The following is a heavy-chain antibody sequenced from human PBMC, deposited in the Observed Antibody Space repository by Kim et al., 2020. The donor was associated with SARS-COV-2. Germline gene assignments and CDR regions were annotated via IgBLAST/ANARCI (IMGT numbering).Heavy chain of an antibody. D-gene: IGHD2-21*01. CDR3: ASRRVIGSSPLGGGMDV. CDR2: IYYSGST. Sequence: SETLSLTCTVSGGSISTYYWSWLRQPPGKGLEWIGYIYYSGSTNYNPSLNGRVTISADTSKNQFSLKLSSVTAADTAVYYCASRRVIGSSPLGGGMDVWGQGTTVTVSS. V-gene: IGHV4-59*01. J-gene: IGHJ6*02. CDR1: GGSISTYY.